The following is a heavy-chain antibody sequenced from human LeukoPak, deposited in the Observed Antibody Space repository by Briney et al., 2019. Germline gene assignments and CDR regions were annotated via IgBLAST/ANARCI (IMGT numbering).Heavy chain of an antibody. CDR2: SRDDGRTT. D-gene: IGHD3-3*01. Sequence: GGSLRLSCAASGFTLKTAYMNWVRQTPGRGLEWVALSRDDGRTTDHAAPVKDRFFISRDDWKNTVCLQMNSLQTDDTGIYYWSGYLRGKKQYHRWGQGTRVTVSS. CDR1: GFTLKTAY. J-gene: IGHJ5*02. V-gene: IGHV3-15*01. CDR3: SGYLRGKKQYHR.